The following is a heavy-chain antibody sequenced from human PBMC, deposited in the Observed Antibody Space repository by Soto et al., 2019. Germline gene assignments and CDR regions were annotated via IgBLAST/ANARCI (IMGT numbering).Heavy chain of an antibody. CDR2: IIPIFGTA. CDR3: ARARFAGYNWNQVWYFAL. Sequence: QVQLVQSGAEVKKPGSSVKVSCKASGGTFSSYAISWVRQAPGQGLEWMGGIIPIFGTANYAQKFQGRVTITADKSTSSAYMERCSLRSEDTAVYYCARARFAGYNWNQVWYFALWGRGALVTVSS. CDR1: GGTFSSYA. V-gene: IGHV1-69*06. J-gene: IGHJ2*01. D-gene: IGHD1-20*01.